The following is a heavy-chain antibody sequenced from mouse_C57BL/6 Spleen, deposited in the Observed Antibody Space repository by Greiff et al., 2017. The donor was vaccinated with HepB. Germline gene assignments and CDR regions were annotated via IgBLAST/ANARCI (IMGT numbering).Heavy chain of an antibody. CDR2: ISDGGSYT. Sequence: EVMLVESGGGLVKPGGSLKLSCAASGFTFSSYAMSWVRQTPEKRLEWVATISDGGSYTYYPDNVKGRFTISRDNAKNNLYLQMSHLKSEDTAMYYCARDRLPDAMDYWGQGTSVTVSS. V-gene: IGHV5-4*01. J-gene: IGHJ4*01. D-gene: IGHD1-2*01. CDR3: ARDRLPDAMDY. CDR1: GFTFSSYA.